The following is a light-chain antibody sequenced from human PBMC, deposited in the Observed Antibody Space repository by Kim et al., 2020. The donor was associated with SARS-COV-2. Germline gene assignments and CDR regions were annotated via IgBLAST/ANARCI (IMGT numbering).Light chain of an antibody. Sequence: SLGPGATASLSGSASQSLGSPLAWYQQTPAQAPRLLIYAASDSGAGIPASFSGSGSEIDFTLTILRLEPEAFAFYYRYHSANLWTFGQGTKVDIK. V-gene: IGKV3-11*01. CDR3: YHSANLWT. J-gene: IGKJ1*01. CDR1: QSLGSP. CDR2: AAS.